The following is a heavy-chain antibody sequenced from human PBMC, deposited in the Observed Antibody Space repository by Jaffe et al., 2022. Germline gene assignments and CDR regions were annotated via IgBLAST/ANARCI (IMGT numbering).Heavy chain of an antibody. V-gene: IGHV4-61*02. CDR2: IYTSGST. D-gene: IGHD3-10*01. Sequence: QVQLQESGPGLVKPSQTLSLTCTVSGGSISSGSYYWSWIRQPAGKGLEWIGRIYTSGSTNYNPSLKSRVTISVDTSKNQFSLKLSSVTAADTAVYYCARDPYGSGSYYTNYWGQGTLVTVSS. J-gene: IGHJ4*02. CDR1: GGSISSGSYY. CDR3: ARDPYGSGSYYTNY.